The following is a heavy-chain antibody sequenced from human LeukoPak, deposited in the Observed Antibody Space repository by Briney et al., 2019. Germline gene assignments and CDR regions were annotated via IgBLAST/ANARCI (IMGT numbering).Heavy chain of an antibody. J-gene: IGHJ4*02. V-gene: IGHV4-59*01. Sequence: SETLSLTCTVSGASISSSYWSWIRQPPGKGLEWIEGYMYNSGSTNYNPSLKSRATISVDKSKNQFSLNLNSVTAADTAVYYCAGGDYGYFDYWGQGILVTVSS. CDR1: GASISSSY. CDR2: MYNSGST. D-gene: IGHD4-17*01. CDR3: AGGDYGYFDY.